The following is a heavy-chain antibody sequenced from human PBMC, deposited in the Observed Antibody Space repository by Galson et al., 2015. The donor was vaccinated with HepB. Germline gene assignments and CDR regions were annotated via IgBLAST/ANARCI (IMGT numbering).Heavy chain of an antibody. CDR2: IDPSDSYT. Sequence: QSGAEVKKPGESLRISCTGSGYSFTSFWISWVRQMPGKGLEWMGRIDPSDSYTNYSPSFQGHVTVSADNSITTAYLQWPSLKASDTAIYYCVTYGSRSSYNPYTFDYWGQGTLVTVSS. V-gene: IGHV5-10-1*01. CDR3: VTYGSRSSYNPYTFDY. CDR1: GYSFTSFW. J-gene: IGHJ4*02. D-gene: IGHD3-10*01.